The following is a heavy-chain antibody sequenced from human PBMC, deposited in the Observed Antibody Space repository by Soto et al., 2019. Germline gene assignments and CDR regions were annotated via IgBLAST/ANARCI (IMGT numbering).Heavy chain of an antibody. D-gene: IGHD6-25*01. V-gene: IGHV1-18*01. Sequence: ASVKVSCKASGYTFTSYGISWVRQAPGQGLEWMGWISAYNGNTNYAQKLQGRVTMTTDTSTSTAYMELRSLRSDDTAVYYCARADAARPETDYFDYWGQGTLVTV. CDR1: GYTFTSYG. CDR2: ISAYNGNT. J-gene: IGHJ4*02. CDR3: ARADAARPETDYFDY.